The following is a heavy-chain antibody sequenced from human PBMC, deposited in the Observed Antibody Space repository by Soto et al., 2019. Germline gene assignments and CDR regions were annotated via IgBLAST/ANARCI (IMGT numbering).Heavy chain of an antibody. CDR1: GFTFSSYA. CDR2: ISGSGGST. CDR3: AKLVAVLRFLEWFNFDY. V-gene: IGHV3-23*01. D-gene: IGHD3-3*01. Sequence: EVQLLESGGGLVQPGGSLRLSCAASGFTFSSYAMSWVRQAPGKGLEWVSAISGSGGSTYYADSVKGRFTISRDNSKNTLYLQMNSLRAEETAVYYCAKLVAVLRFLEWFNFDYWGQGTLVTVSS. J-gene: IGHJ4*02.